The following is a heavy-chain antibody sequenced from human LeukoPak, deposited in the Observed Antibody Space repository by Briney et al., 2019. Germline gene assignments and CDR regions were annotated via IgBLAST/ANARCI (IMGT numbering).Heavy chain of an antibody. D-gene: IGHD3-10*01. CDR3: ARGPPNYYGSGSYPDY. V-gene: IGHV1-18*01. CDR2: ISAYNGNT. J-gene: IGHJ4*02. Sequence: ASVKVSCKASGYTFTSYGISWVRQAPGQGLEWMGWISAYNGNTNYAQKLQGRVTMATDTSTSTAYMELRSLRSDDTAVYYCARGPPNYYGSGSYPDYWGQGTLVTVSS. CDR1: GYTFTSYG.